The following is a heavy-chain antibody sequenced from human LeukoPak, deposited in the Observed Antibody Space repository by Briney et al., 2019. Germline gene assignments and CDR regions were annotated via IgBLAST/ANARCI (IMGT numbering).Heavy chain of an antibody. CDR1: GFTFSSYA. V-gene: IGHV3-23*01. J-gene: IGHJ4*02. CDR2: ISGSGGST. D-gene: IGHD3-22*01. CDR3: AKDLKIYDSSGYYFDY. Sequence: GGSLRLSCAASGFTFSSYAMSWVRQAPGKGLEWVSAISGSGGSTYYADSVKGRFTIPRDNSKNTLYLQMNSLRAEDTAVYYCAKDLKIYDSSGYYFDYWGQGTLVTVSS.